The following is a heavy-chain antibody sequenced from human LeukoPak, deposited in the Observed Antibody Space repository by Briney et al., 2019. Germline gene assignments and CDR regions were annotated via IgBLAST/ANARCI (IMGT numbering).Heavy chain of an antibody. CDR3: ARVLWGDWFDP. CDR2: IYYSGST. V-gene: IGHV4-59*11. J-gene: IGHJ5*02. D-gene: IGHD3-16*01. Sequence: SETLSLTCTVSGGSISSLYWSWIRQPPGKRLEWIGYIYYSGSTNYNPSLKSRVTISVDRSKNQFSLKLSSVTAADTAVYYCARVLWGDWFDPWGQGTLVTVSS. CDR1: GGSISSLY.